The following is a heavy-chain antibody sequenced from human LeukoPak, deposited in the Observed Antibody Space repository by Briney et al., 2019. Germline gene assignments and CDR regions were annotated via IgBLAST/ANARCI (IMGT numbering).Heavy chain of an antibody. CDR1: DASINSSPYY. V-gene: IGHV4-39*01. D-gene: IGHD6-19*01. CDR2: IYYSGST. J-gene: IGHJ4*02. Sequence: SETLSLTCTVSDASINSSPYYWGWIRQPPGKGLEWSGSIYYSGSTYYNLSLKSRVIIFVDTSNNQFSQKLTSVTATDTAMYYCARNTGFSSGWYWDYWGQGTLVTVSS. CDR3: ARNTGFSSGWYWDY.